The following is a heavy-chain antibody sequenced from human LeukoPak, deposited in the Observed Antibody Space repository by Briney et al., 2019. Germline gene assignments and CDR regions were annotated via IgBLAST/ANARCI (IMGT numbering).Heavy chain of an antibody. V-gene: IGHV3-23*01. J-gene: IGHJ4*02. CDR2: ISGSADIT. D-gene: IGHD3-10*01. CDR1: GFTFSSYG. Sequence: PGGSLRLSCAASGFTFSSYGLSWVRQAPGKGLDWVSVISGSADITYYADSVKGRFTISRGNSKNTLYLQMNSLRAEDTAVYYCAKELYGSGSSSFDRWGQGTLVTVSS. CDR3: AKELYGSGSSSFDR.